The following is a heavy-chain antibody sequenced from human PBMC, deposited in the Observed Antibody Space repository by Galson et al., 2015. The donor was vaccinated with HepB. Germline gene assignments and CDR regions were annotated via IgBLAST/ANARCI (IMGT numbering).Heavy chain of an antibody. D-gene: IGHD1-26*01. CDR3: AREWGPFDY. CDR2: ISYDGSNK. CDR1: GFTFSSYA. J-gene: IGHJ4*02. V-gene: IGHV3-30-3*01. Sequence: LRLSCAASGFTFSSYAMHWVRQAPGKGLEWVAVISYDGSNKYYADSVKGRFTISRDNSKNTLYLQMNSLRAEDTAVYYCAREWGPFDYWGQGTLVTVSS.